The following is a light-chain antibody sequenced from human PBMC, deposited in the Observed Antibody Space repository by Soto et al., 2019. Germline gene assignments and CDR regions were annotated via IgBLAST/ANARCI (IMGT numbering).Light chain of an antibody. V-gene: IGKV3D-15*01. J-gene: IGKJ5*01. CDR1: QSVSTK. Sequence: EIVMTQSPATLSVSPGERATLSCRASQSVSTKLAWYQQKPGQAPRLLISGASSRATGIPDRFSGSGSGTDFTLTISSLEPEDFAVYYCQQYNNWPPITFGQGTRLEIK. CDR3: QQYNNWPPIT. CDR2: GAS.